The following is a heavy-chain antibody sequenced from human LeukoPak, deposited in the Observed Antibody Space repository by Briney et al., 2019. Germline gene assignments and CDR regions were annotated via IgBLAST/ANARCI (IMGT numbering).Heavy chain of an antibody. CDR1: GDSVPSYRAA. J-gene: IGHJ4*02. Sequence: SQTLSLTCAISGDSVPSYRAAWNWVRQSPSRGLEWLGRTLYRSTWYNDYAVSVKGRISFNSDTSKNQVSLQLNSVTPEDTAVYYCARETTIIGGVLNPIDYWGQGTLVTASS. D-gene: IGHD3-10*01. CDR2: TLYRSTWYN. CDR3: ARETTIIGGVLNPIDY. V-gene: IGHV6-1*01.